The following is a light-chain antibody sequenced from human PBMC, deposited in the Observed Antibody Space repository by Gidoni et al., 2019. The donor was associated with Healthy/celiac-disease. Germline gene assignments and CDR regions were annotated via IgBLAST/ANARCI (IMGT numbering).Light chain of an antibody. V-gene: IGLV2-11*01. Sequence: QSALTQPRSVSGSPGQSVTISCTGTSSDVGDSKFVSWYQQHPGKAPKLMIYDVTKRPSGVPDRFSGSKSGNTASLSISGLQAEDEADYYCCSNAGNYVVFGGGTKLTVL. CDR2: DVT. J-gene: IGLJ2*01. CDR3: CSNAGNYVV. CDR1: SSDVGDSKF.